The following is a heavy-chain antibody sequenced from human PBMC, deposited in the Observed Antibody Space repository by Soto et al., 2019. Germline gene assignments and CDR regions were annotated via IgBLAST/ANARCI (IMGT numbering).Heavy chain of an antibody. Sequence: GGSLRLSCAASGFTFSSYGMHWVRQAPGKGLEWVAVISYDGSNKYYADSVKGRFTISRDNSKNTLYLQMNSLRAEDTAVYYCAKTLDTAMVFAYWGQGTLVTVSS. CDR1: GFTFSSYG. CDR2: ISYDGSNK. D-gene: IGHD5-18*01. CDR3: AKTLDTAMVFAY. J-gene: IGHJ4*02. V-gene: IGHV3-30*18.